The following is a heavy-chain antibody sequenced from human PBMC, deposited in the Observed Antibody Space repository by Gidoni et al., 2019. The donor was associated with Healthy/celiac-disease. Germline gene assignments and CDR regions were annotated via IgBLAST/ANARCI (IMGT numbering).Heavy chain of an antibody. CDR2: ISGSGGST. V-gene: IGHV3-23*01. J-gene: IGHJ4*02. CDR3: AKDNGDIFGVLDY. Sequence: EVQLLESGGVLVQPGGSLRLSWAVSGFTVSSDASSWVRQAPGKGLEWVSAISGSGGSTYYADSVKGRFPISRDNSKNTLYLQMSSLRAEDTAVYYCAKDNGDIFGVLDYWGQGTLVTVSS. D-gene: IGHD3-3*02. CDR1: GFTVSSDA.